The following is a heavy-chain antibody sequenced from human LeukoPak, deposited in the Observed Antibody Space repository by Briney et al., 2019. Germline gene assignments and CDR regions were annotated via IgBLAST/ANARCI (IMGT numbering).Heavy chain of an antibody. CDR2: ISGSGGST. CDR3: AKFLLPGIAAAGTDY. D-gene: IGHD6-13*01. J-gene: IGHJ4*02. CDR1: GFTFSSYA. Sequence: GGSLRLSCAASGFTFSSYAMSWVRQAPGKGLEWVSAISGSGGSTYYADSVKGRFTISRDNSKNTLYLQMNSLRAEDTAVYYCAKFLLPGIAAAGTDYWGQGTLVTVSS. V-gene: IGHV3-23*01.